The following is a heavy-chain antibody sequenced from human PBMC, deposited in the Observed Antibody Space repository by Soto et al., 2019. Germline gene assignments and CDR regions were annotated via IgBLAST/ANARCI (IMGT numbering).Heavy chain of an antibody. CDR2: INHGGST. CDR1: GGSVNSYGYY. V-gene: IGHV4-39*07. CDR3: ARARGRSSGWGAYYYYGLDV. J-gene: IGHJ6*02. D-gene: IGHD6-19*01. Sequence: PSETLSLICTVSGGSVNSYGYYWTRIRQPPGQGLEWIGQINHGGSTIYNPSRKSRVTMSIDTSKNQFSLRLTSVTAADTAVYYCARARGRSSGWGAYYYYGLDVWGQGTTVTVSS.